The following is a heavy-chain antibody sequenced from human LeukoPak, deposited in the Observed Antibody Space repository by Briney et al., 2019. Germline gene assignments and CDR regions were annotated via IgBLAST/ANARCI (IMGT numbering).Heavy chain of an antibody. CDR1: GGTFSYSA. V-gene: IGHV1-46*03. J-gene: IGHJ4*02. Sequence: ASVKVSCKASGGTFSYSAINWVRQAPGQGLEWMGIINPSGGSTSYAQKFQGRVTMTRDTSTSTVYMELSSLRSEDTAVYYCARGIHSHDYWGQGTLVTVSS. CDR2: INPSGGST. CDR3: ARGIHSHDY. D-gene: IGHD1-14*01.